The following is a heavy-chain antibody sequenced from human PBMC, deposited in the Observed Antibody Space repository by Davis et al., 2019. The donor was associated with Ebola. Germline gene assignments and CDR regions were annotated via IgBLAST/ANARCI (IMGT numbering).Heavy chain of an antibody. J-gene: IGHJ6*02. D-gene: IGHD3-3*01. CDR1: GFTFSSYS. V-gene: IGHV3-48*01. CDR2: ISSSSSTI. Sequence: GGSLRLSCAASGFTFSSYSMNWVRQATGKGLEWVSYISSSSSTIYYADSVKGRFTISRDNAKNSLYLQMNSLRAGDTAVYFCSRRGEWHYGMDVWGQGTTVVVSS. CDR3: SRRGEWHYGMDV.